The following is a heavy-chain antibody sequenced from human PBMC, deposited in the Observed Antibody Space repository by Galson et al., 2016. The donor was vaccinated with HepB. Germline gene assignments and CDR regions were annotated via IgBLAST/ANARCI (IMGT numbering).Heavy chain of an antibody. J-gene: IGHJ6*02. CDR1: GFTFSSYT. V-gene: IGHV3-23*01. CDR2: ITGTTFAT. CDR3: AKGSYYGSAYLYGLDV. Sequence: SLRLSCAASGFTFSSYTMNWVRQAPGKGLEWVSGITGTTFATYYADSVRGRFTISRDNSNLMLYLHMNSLRAGDTAVYYCAKGSYYGSAYLYGLDVWGQGTTVTVSS. D-gene: IGHD3-10*01.